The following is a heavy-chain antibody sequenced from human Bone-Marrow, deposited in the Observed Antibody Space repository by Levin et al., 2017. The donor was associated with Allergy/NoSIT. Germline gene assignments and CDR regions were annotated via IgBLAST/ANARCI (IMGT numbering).Heavy chain of an antibody. Sequence: GESLEISCAASGFTFSSYSMNWVRQAPGKGLEWVSSISSSSSYIYYADSVKGRFTISRDNAKNSLYLQMNSLRAEDTAVYYCARDFPITMVRGVKSPYNLFDPWGQGTLVTVSS. CDR3: ARDFPITMVRGVKSPYNLFDP. V-gene: IGHV3-21*01. CDR1: GFTFSSYS. J-gene: IGHJ5*02. D-gene: IGHD3-10*01. CDR2: ISSSSSYI.